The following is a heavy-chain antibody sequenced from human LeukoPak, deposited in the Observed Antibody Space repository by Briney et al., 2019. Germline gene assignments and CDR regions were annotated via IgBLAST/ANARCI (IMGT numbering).Heavy chain of an antibody. CDR2: ISYDGSNK. V-gene: IGHV3-30*04. D-gene: IGHD3-10*01. Sequence: GGSLKLSCAASGFTFSSYAMHWVRQAPGKGLEWVAVISYDGSNKYYADSVKGRFTISRDNSKNTLYLQMNSLRAEDTAVYYCARDGWLYGSGSYSDYWGQGTLVTVSS. J-gene: IGHJ4*02. CDR1: GFTFSSYA. CDR3: ARDGWLYGSGSYSDY.